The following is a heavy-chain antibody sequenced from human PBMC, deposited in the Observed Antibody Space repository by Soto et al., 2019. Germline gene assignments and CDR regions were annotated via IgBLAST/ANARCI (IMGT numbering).Heavy chain of an antibody. CDR1: GFTFSSYG. Sequence: PGGSLRLSCAASGFTFSSYGMHWVRQAPGKGLEWVAVISYDGSNKYYADSVKGRFTISRDNSKNTLYLQMNSLRAEDTAVYYCAKPQEVLWFGELQSYFDYCGEGTLVTVSS. J-gene: IGHJ4*02. V-gene: IGHV3-30*18. D-gene: IGHD3-10*01. CDR2: ISYDGSNK. CDR3: AKPQEVLWFGELQSYFDY.